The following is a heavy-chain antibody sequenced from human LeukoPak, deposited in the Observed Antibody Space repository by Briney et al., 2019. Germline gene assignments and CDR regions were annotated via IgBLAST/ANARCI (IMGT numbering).Heavy chain of an antibody. J-gene: IGHJ5*02. Sequence: HPGGSLRLSCAASGFTFSSYAMHWVRQAPGKGLEWVAVISYDGSNKYYADSVKGRFTISRDNSKNTLYLQMNSLRAEDTAVYFCAQDVPIERVPGVGPGSWGQGTLVTVSS. CDR1: GFTFSSYA. D-gene: IGHD2-8*01. V-gene: IGHV3-30-3*01. CDR2: ISYDGSNK. CDR3: AQDVPIERVPGVGPGS.